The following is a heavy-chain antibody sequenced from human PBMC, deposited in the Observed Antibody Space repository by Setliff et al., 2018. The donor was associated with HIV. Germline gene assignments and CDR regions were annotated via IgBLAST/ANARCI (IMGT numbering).Heavy chain of an antibody. CDR3: ARDRLSAFDP. CDR1: GGSISRNYY. J-gene: IGHJ5*02. CDR2: IYSSGST. D-gene: IGHD3-16*01. V-gene: IGHV4-4*07. Sequence: SETLSLTCNVSGGSISRNYYWGWIRQPAGKGLEWIGHIYSSGSTNYNPSLKSRVTISVDRSKNQFSLKLSSVTAADTAVYYCARDRLSAFDPWGQGTLVTVSS.